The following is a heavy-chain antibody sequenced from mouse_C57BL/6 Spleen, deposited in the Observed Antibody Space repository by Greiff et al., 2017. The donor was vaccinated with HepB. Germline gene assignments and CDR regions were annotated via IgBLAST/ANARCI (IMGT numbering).Heavy chain of an antibody. V-gene: IGHV7-3*01. Sequence: VESGGGLVQPGGSLSLSCAASGFTFTDYYMSWVRQPPGKALEWLGFIRNKANGYTTEYSASVKGRFTISRDNSQSILYLQMNALRAEDSATCYCASFDDYDGDLAYWGQGTLVTVSA. D-gene: IGHD2-4*01. CDR1: GFTFTDYY. J-gene: IGHJ3*01. CDR3: ASFDDYDGDLAY. CDR2: IRNKANGYTT.